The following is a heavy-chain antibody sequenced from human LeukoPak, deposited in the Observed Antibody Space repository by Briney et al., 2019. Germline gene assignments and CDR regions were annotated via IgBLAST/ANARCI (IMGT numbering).Heavy chain of an antibody. CDR3: AKSVSNWGFDP. D-gene: IGHD1-1*01. J-gene: IGHJ5*02. CDR2: IFYTGST. Sequence: SETLSLTCTVSGGSISSYYWSWIRQPPGKGLEYLGYIFYTGSTNYNPSLKSRITISVDRSKSQVFLRLKSVTAADTAVYYCAKSVSNWGFDPWGQGTLVTVSS. V-gene: IGHV4-59*03. CDR1: GGSISSYY.